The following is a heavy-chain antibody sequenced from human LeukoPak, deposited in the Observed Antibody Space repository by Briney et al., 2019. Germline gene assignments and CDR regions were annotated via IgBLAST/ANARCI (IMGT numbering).Heavy chain of an antibody. D-gene: IGHD6-6*01. CDR2: INHSGST. Sequence: SGTLSLTCAVYGGSFSGYYWSWIRQPPGKGLEWIGEINHSGSTNYNPSLKSRVTISVDTSKNQFSLKLSSVTAADTAVYYCARGLIAARPPLGYWGQGTLVTVSS. V-gene: IGHV4-34*01. CDR1: GGSFSGYY. J-gene: IGHJ4*02. CDR3: ARGLIAARPPLGY.